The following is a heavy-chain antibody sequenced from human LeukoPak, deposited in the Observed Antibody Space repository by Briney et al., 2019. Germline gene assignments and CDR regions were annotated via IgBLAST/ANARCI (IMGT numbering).Heavy chain of an antibody. CDR2: ISYDGSNK. CDR3: ARDHPDLPLPHRGYCSGGSCSENYYGMDV. CDR1: GFTFSSYA. D-gene: IGHD2-15*01. V-gene: IGHV3-30-3*01. J-gene: IGHJ6*02. Sequence: GGSLRLSCAASGFTFSSYAMHWVRQAPGKGLEWVAVISYDGSNKYYADSVKGRFTISRDNSKNTLYLQMSSLRAEDTAVYYCARDHPDLPLPHRGYCSGGSCSENYYGMDVWGQGTTVTVSS.